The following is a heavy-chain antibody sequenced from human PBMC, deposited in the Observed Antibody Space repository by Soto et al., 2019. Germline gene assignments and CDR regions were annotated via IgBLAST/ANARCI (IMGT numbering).Heavy chain of an antibody. V-gene: IGHV2-5*02. D-gene: IGHD3-16*01. CDR2: IYWDDDK. Sequence: QITLKESGPTLVKPTQTLTLTCTFSGISLTTRGVGVGWIRQPPGKALECLALIYWDDDKRYSPSLQSRLSITKDTSKNQVVLTMTNVDPVDAATYYCAHIPNYYQYDWFDPWGQLTLVSVSS. CDR3: AHIPNYYQYDWFDP. J-gene: IGHJ5*02. CDR1: GISLTTRGVG.